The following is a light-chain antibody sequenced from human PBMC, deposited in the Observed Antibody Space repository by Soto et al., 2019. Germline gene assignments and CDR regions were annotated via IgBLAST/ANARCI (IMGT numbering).Light chain of an antibody. CDR1: SSDVGGYNY. CDR3: SSYASSSTYV. J-gene: IGLJ1*01. CDR2: EVS. Sequence: QSALTQPASVSGSPGQSITISCTGTSSDVGGYNYVSWYQQHAGKAPKLMTYEVSNRPSGVSNRFSGSKSGNTASLTISGLQAEDEADYYCSSYASSSTYVFGAGTKLTVL. V-gene: IGLV2-14*01.